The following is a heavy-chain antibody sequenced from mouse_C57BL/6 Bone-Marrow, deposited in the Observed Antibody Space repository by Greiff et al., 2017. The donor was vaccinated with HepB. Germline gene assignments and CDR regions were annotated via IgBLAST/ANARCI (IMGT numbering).Heavy chain of an antibody. CDR2: INPGSGGT. J-gene: IGHJ1*03. V-gene: IGHV1-54*01. CDR3: AREGDFDV. CDR1: GYAFTNYL. Sequence: QVQLQQSGAELVRPGTSVKVSCKASGYAFTNYLIEWVKQRPGQGLEWIGVINPGSGGTNYNEKFKGKATLTADKSSSTAYMQLSRLTSEDSAVYFCAREGDFDVWGTGTTVTVSS.